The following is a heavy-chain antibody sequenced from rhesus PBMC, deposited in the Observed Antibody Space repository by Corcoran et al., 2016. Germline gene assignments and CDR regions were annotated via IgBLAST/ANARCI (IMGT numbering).Heavy chain of an antibody. Sequence: QVQLQESGPGLVKPSETLSLTCAVSGGSISSSNWWSWIRQPPGKGLEWIGYISGSSGSTYYNPSLKSRVTISPDTSKNQFSLKLSSVTAADTAVYYCARRGSSWSFDYWGQGVLVTVSS. CDR2: ISGSSGST. J-gene: IGHJ4*01. V-gene: IGHV4-65*01. CDR3: ARRGSSWSFDY. CDR1: GGSISSSNW. D-gene: IGHD6-13*01.